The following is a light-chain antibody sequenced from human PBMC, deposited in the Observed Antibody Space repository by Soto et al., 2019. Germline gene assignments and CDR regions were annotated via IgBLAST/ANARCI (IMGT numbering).Light chain of an antibody. CDR1: QRISSTY. Sequence: IVLTQSPGTLSLSPGERATLSCRASQRISSTYLAWYQQKPGRAPRLLIYGASRRATGIPDRFSGSGSGTDFTLTISRLEPEDFAVYYCHQYDIPPQTFGRGTWVEI. V-gene: IGKV3-20*01. CDR3: HQYDIPPQT. CDR2: GAS. J-gene: IGKJ1*01.